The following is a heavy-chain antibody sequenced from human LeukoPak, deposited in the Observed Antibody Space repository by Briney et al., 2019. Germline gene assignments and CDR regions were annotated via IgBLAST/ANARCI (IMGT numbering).Heavy chain of an antibody. CDR3: ARDGRSQAAAVNY. J-gene: IGHJ4*02. CDR2: IYYSGST. Sequence: SETLSLTCTVSGGSISSYYWGWIRQPPGKGLEWIGSIYYSGSTYYNPSLKSRVTISVDTSKNQFSLKLSSVTAADTAVYYCARDGRSQAAAVNYWGQGTLVTVSS. CDR1: GGSISSYY. D-gene: IGHD6-13*01. V-gene: IGHV4-39*07.